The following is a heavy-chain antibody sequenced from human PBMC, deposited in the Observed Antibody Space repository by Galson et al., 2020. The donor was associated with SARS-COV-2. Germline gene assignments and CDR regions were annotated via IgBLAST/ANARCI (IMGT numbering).Heavy chain of an antibody. J-gene: IGHJ5*02. D-gene: IGHD3-10*01. V-gene: IGHV4-31*03. CDR2: IYYSGSP. CDR1: GGSISSGGYY. CDR3: ARAVRGGIRRGCGWFVP. Sequence: SETLSLTCTVSGGSISSGGYYWTWIRQHPGKGLEWIGYIYYSGSPYYNPSPKSRVTISVDTSKNQFSLKLSSVTAADTAVYYCARAVRGGIRRGCGWFVPWGQGSLVTVAS.